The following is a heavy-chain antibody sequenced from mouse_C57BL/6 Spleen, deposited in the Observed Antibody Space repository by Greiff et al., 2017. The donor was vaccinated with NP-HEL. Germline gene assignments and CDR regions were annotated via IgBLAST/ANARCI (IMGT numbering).Heavy chain of an antibody. CDR1: GYTFTDYY. Sequence: QVQLKQSGPELVKPGASVKISCKASGYTFTDYYINWVKQRPGQGLEWIGWIFPGSGRTYYNEKFKGPATLTVDKSSRTAYMLLSSLTSEDSAVYFCARSGGYYSNYEAMDYWGQGTSVTVSS. D-gene: IGHD2-5*01. CDR2: IFPGSGRT. J-gene: IGHJ4*01. CDR3: ARSGGYYSNYEAMDY. V-gene: IGHV1-75*01.